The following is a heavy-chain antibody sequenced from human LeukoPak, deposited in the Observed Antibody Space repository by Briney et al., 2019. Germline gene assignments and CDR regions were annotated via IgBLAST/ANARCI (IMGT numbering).Heavy chain of an antibody. CDR2: INTNTGNP. CDR3: ARAGYCSAAGCRLWAY. Sequence: ASVNVSCKAAGYTFTSYAMNWVRQAPGQGLEWMGWINTNTGNPTYAQGFTGRFVFSLDTSVSTAYLQISSLKPEDTAVYYCARAGYCSAAGCRLWAYWGQGTLVTVSS. CDR1: GYTFTSYA. V-gene: IGHV7-4-1*02. D-gene: IGHD2-15*01. J-gene: IGHJ4*02.